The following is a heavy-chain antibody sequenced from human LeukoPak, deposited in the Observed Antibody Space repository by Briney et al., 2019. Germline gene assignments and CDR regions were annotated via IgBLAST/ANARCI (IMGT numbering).Heavy chain of an antibody. CDR1: GGSISSGGYY. Sequence: SETLSLTCTVSGGSISSGGYYWSWIRQPPGKGLEWIGYIYHSGSTYYNPSLKSRVTISVDRSKNQFSLKLSSVTAADTAVYYCARARARVYYYYYMDVWGKGTTVTVSS. CDR2: IYHSGST. V-gene: IGHV4-30-2*01. J-gene: IGHJ6*03. CDR3: ARARARVYYYYYMDV. D-gene: IGHD3-3*01.